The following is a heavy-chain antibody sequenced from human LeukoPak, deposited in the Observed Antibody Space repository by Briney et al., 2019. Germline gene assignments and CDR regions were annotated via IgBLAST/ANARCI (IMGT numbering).Heavy chain of an antibody. D-gene: IGHD2/OR15-2a*01. CDR1: GSYW. V-gene: IGHV3-74*01. CDR3: VNFYETY. Sequence: GGSLRLSCAASGSYWMHWVRQAPGKGLVWVSHINSDGSWTSYADSVKGRFTISKDDAKNTVYLQMNNLRAEDTAVYYCVNFYETYWGRGTLVTVSS. CDR2: INSDGSWT. J-gene: IGHJ4*02.